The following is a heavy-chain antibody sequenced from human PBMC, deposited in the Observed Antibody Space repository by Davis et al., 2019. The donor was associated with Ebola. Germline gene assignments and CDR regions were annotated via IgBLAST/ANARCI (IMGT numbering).Heavy chain of an antibody. CDR2: ISSSGSYI. Sequence: GESLKISCAASGFTFSSYSMNWVRQAPGKGLEWVSSISSSGSYIYYADSVKGRFTISRDNSKNTLYLQMNSLRAEDTAVYFCARDMEGIPAWGQGTLVTVSS. CDR1: GFTFSSYS. J-gene: IGHJ4*02. CDR3: ARDMEGIPA. V-gene: IGHV3-21*04. D-gene: IGHD3-10*01.